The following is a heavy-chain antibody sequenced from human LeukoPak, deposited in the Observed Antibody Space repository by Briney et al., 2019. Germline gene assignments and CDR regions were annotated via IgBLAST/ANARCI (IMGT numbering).Heavy chain of an antibody. CDR1: GGTFSSYT. CDR3: ARERSTSFKKDAVDI. V-gene: IGHV1-69*04. CDR2: IIPILGIA. D-gene: IGHD2-2*01. Sequence: SVKVSCKASGGTFSSYTISWVRQAPGQGLEWMGRIIPILGIANYAQKFQGRVTITADKSTSTAYMELGSLRSEDTAVYYCARERSTSFKKDAVDIWGQGTMVTVSS. J-gene: IGHJ3*02.